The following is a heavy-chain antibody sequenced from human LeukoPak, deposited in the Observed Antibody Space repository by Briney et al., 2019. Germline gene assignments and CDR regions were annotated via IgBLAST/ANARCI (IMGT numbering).Heavy chain of an antibody. V-gene: IGHV3-33*01. CDR1: GFTFSSYG. Sequence: GGSLRLSCAASGFTFSSYGMHWVRQAPGKGLEWVAVIWYDGSNKYYADSVKGRFTISRDNSKNTLYLQMNSLRAEDTAVYYCARGSTGIAVAGTERYNWFDPWGQGTLVTVSS. CDR2: IWYDGSNK. CDR3: ARGSTGIAVAGTERYNWFDP. D-gene: IGHD6-19*01. J-gene: IGHJ5*02.